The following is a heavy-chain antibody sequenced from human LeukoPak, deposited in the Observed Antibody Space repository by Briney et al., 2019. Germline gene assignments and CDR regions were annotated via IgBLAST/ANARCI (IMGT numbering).Heavy chain of an antibody. CDR2: INTNTGNP. V-gene: IGHV7-4-1*02. D-gene: IGHD5-12*01. CDR3: ARLGPERDIVATIPDY. Sequence: ASVKVSCKASGYTFTSYAMNWVRQAPGQGLEWMGWINTNTGNPTYAQGFTGRFVFSLDTSVSTAYLQISSLKAEDTAVYYCARLGPERDIVATIPDYWGQGTLVTVSS. J-gene: IGHJ4*02. CDR1: GYTFTSYA.